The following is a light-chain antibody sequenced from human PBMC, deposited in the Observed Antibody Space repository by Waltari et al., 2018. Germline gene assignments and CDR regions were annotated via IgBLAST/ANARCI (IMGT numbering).Light chain of an antibody. CDR2: GRG. Sequence: QSQLTQPPSASGTPGPPVTTSCPGSASNTGRNTANWYQQFPGTDPHLHIHGRGRRPSGVPDRFSDSKSGTSASRAITGLQSDDEATYYCAAWDDSVNGRVIFGGGTKLTVL. J-gene: IGLJ2*01. CDR3: AAWDDSVNGRVI. CDR1: ASNTGRNT. V-gene: IGLV1-44*01.